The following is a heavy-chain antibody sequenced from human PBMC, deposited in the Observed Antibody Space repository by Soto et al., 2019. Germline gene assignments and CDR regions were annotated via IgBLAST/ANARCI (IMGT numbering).Heavy chain of an antibody. CDR2: IGGSDGST. CDR3: AKEGSTSYAFFDY. V-gene: IGHV3-23*01. D-gene: IGHD6-6*01. CDR1: GFTFSTYA. Sequence: EVQLLESGGGLVQPGGSLRLSCAASGFTFSTYAMSWVRQAPGKGLEWVSAIGGSDGSTQYADSVKGRLTISRDNSKNKLYLQMTSLRAEDTAVYYCAKEGSTSYAFFDYWGQGTLVTVSS. J-gene: IGHJ4*02.